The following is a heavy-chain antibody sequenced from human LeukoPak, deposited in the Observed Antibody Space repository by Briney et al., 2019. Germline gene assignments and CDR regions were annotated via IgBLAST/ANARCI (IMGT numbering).Heavy chain of an antibody. D-gene: IGHD2-2*02. CDR2: INPNSGGT. Sequence: ASVKVSCKASGYTFTGYYMHWVRQAPGQGLEWMGRINPNSGGTNYAQKFQGRVTMTRDTSTSTVYMELNSLRAEDTAVYYCARDPDLYAPLDYWGQGTLVTVSS. CDR3: ARDPDLYAPLDY. V-gene: IGHV1-2*06. J-gene: IGHJ4*02. CDR1: GYTFTGYY.